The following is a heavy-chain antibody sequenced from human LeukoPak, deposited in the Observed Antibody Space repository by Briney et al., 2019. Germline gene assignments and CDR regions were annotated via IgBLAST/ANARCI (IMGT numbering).Heavy chain of an antibody. V-gene: IGHV3-30*18. D-gene: IGHD2-15*01. CDR2: ISYDGSNK. Sequence: SGGSLRLSCAASGFTFSSYGMHWVRQAPGKGLEWVAVISYDGSNKYYADSVKGRFTISRDTSKSTLYLQMNSLRAEDTAVYYCAKRSGDSYYLDSWGQGTLVTVSS. CDR1: GFTFSSYG. J-gene: IGHJ4*02. CDR3: AKRSGDSYYLDS.